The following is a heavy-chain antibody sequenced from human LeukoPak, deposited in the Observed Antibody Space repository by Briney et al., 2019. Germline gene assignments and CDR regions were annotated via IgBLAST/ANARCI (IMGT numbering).Heavy chain of an antibody. CDR3: TRVGSSGSVDY. CDR1: GFIFSDYY. V-gene: IGHV3-11*06. Sequence: GGSLRLSCAASGFIFSDYYMSCIRQAPGKGLEWVSYISSRTSDTNYVDSVKGRFTISRDNAKNSLYLQMNSLRAEDTAVYYCTRVGSSGSVDYWGQGTLVTVSS. D-gene: IGHD1-1*01. J-gene: IGHJ4*02. CDR2: ISSRTSDT.